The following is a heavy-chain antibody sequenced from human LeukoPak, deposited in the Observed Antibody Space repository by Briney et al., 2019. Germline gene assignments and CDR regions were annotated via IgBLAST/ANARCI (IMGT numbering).Heavy chain of an antibody. J-gene: IGHJ4*02. CDR1: GFTFSSYS. D-gene: IGHD7-27*01. V-gene: IGHV3-21*01. CDR3: ATFPGVQYYFDY. CDR2: ISSSSSYI. Sequence: GGSLRLSCAASGFTFSSYSMNWVRQAPGKGLEWVSSISSSSSYIYYADSVKGRFTISRDNAKNSLYLQMNSLRAEDTAVYYCATFPGVQYYFDYWGQGTLVTVSS.